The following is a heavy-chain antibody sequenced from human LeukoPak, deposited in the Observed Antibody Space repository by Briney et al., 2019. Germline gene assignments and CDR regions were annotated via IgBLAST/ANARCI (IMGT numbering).Heavy chain of an antibody. J-gene: IGHJ2*01. CDR3: TTNIGPDSSGYYSNWYFDL. CDR1: GFTFSNAW. Sequence: GESLRLSCAASGFTFSNAWMSWVRQAPGKGLEWVGRIKSKTDGGTTDYAAPVKGRFTISRDDSKNTLYLQMNSLKTEDTAVYYCTTNIGPDSSGYYSNWYFDLWGRGTLVTVSS. V-gene: IGHV3-15*01. D-gene: IGHD3-22*01. CDR2: IKSKTDGGTT.